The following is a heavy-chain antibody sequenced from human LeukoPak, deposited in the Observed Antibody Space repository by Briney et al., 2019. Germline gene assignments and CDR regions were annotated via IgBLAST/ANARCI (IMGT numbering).Heavy chain of an antibody. D-gene: IGHD1-26*01. J-gene: IGHJ5*02. CDR1: EFTVSTNY. V-gene: IGHV3-53*01. CDR3: ARVSIVGAGRVWFDP. Sequence: PGGSLRLSCAASEFTVSTNYMNWVRQAPGKGLEWVSVVYYDGNTYYADSVKGRFTISRDSSKNTLYLQMNSLRAEDTAVYYCARVSIVGAGRVWFDPWGQGTLVTVSS. CDR2: VYYDGNT.